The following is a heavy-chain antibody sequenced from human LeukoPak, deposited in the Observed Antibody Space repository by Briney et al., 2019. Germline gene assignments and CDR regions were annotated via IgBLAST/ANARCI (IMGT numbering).Heavy chain of an antibody. CDR2: ISYDGSNK. CDR1: GFTFSSYA. J-gene: IGHJ6*02. V-gene: IGHV3-30*04. CDR3: AKALNWGDYYYGMDV. D-gene: IGHD7-27*01. Sequence: GRSLRLSCAASGFTFSSYAMHWVRQAPGKGLEWVAVISYDGSNKYYADSVKGRFTISRDNSKNTLYLQMNSLRAEDTAVYYCAKALNWGDYYYGMDVWGQGTTVTVSS.